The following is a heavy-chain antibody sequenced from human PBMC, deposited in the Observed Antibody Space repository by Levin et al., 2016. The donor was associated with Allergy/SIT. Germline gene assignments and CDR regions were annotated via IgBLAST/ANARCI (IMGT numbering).Heavy chain of an antibody. CDR3: ARDLGMQLVIVWALDI. J-gene: IGHJ3*02. D-gene: IGHD6-13*01. CDR2: ISYDGSSE. Sequence: WIRQPPGKGLEWLAVISYDGSSEYYADSVKGRFTISRDDSKNTLYLQMSSLRAEDTAVYYCARDLGMQLVIVWALDIWGQGTLVTVSS. V-gene: IGHV3-30*03.